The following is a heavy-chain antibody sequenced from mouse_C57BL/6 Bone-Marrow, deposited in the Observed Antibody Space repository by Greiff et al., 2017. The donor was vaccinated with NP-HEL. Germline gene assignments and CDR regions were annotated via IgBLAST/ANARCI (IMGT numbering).Heavy chain of an antibody. D-gene: IGHD1-1*01. J-gene: IGHJ4*01. Sequence: EVQLQQSGPELVKPGASVKISCKASGYTFTDYYMNWVKQSHGKSLEWIGDINPNNGGTSYNQKFKGKATLTVDKSSSKAYMELRSLTSVDSAVYYGAGGGITTVVEAMGCWGQGASVTVSS. V-gene: IGHV1-26*01. CDR2: INPNNGGT. CDR1: GYTFTDYY. CDR3: AGGGITTVVEAMGC.